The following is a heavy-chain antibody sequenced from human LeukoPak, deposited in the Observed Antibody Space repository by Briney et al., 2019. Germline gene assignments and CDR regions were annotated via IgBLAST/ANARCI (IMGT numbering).Heavy chain of an antibody. Sequence: PGGSLRLSCAASGFTFSSYGMHWVRQAPGKGLEWVAVISYDGSNKYYADSVKGRFTISRDNSKNTLYLQMNSLRAKDTAVYYCAKLSPSLYDFWSGYYESFDYWGQGTLVTVSS. J-gene: IGHJ4*02. V-gene: IGHV3-30*18. D-gene: IGHD3-3*01. CDR2: ISYDGSNK. CDR3: AKLSPSLYDFWSGYYESFDY. CDR1: GFTFSSYG.